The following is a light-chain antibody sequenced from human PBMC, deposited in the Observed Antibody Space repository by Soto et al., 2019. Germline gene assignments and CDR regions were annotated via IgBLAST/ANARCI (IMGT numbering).Light chain of an antibody. J-gene: IGKJ4*01. CDR2: AAS. Sequence: IQLTQSPSSLSASVRDRVTITCRASQDISSFLAWYQQKPGKAPKLLIFAASTLQSGVPSRFSGSGSGTDFTLTISSLQPEDFATYYCQQTESYPSTFGGGTKVEIK. V-gene: IGKV1-9*01. CDR1: QDISSF. CDR3: QQTESYPST.